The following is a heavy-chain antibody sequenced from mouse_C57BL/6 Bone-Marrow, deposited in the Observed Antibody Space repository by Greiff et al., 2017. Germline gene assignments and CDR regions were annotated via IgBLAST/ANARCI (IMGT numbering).Heavy chain of an antibody. D-gene: IGHD4-1*01. CDR3: ARDLGHY. J-gene: IGHJ3*01. CDR1: GYTFTSYW. CDR2: IDPSDSYT. V-gene: IGHV1-50*01. Sequence: QVQLQQPGAELVKPGASVKLSCKASGYTFTSYWMQWVKQRPGQGLEWIGEIDPSDSYTNYNQKFKGKATLTVDTSSSTAYMQLSSLASEDSAVYYCARDLGHYWGQGTLVTVSA.